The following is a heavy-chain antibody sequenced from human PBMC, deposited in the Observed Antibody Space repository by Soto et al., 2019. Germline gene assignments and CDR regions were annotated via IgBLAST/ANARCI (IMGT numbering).Heavy chain of an antibody. Sequence: XSVKISCKASGYTFTCYYMHWVRQAPGQGLEWMGWINPNSGGTNYAQKFQGRVTMTRDTSISTAYMELSRLRSDDTAVYYCARDCGGDCYSYYFDYWGQGALVTVSS. CDR2: INPNSGGT. J-gene: IGHJ4*02. V-gene: IGHV1-2*02. CDR1: GYTFTCYY. CDR3: ARDCGGDCYSYYFDY. D-gene: IGHD2-21*02.